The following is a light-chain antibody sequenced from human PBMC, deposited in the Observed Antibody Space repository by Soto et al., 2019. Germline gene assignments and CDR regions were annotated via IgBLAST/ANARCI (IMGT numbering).Light chain of an antibody. CDR2: DAF. CDR3: QQYGDSPRT. Sequence: EIVLTQSPGTLSLSPGASATLSCRASRSLDSGQLAWYQQKVGRAPRLLIHDAFMRATGIPDRFSGSGSGTDFTLTIARLEPEDFAVYYCQQYGDSPRTFGQGTRLEI. V-gene: IGKV3-20*01. CDR1: RSLDSGQ. J-gene: IGKJ5*01.